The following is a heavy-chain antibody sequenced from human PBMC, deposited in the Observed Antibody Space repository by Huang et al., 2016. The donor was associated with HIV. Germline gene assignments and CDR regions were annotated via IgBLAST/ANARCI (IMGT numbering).Heavy chain of an antibody. CDR1: GFSISSYW. D-gene: IGHD3-22*01. Sequence: EVQLVESGGGLVQPGGSLRLSCAASGFSISSYWLHWVRQAPGKGRVWVSPINSEGSSTSYADSVKGRFIISRDNAKNTLYLQMNSLRAEDTALYYCARDPRIQSWLNYFDSWGQGTLVSVSS. CDR3: ARDPRIQSWLNYFDS. J-gene: IGHJ4*02. V-gene: IGHV3-74*01. CDR2: INSEGSST.